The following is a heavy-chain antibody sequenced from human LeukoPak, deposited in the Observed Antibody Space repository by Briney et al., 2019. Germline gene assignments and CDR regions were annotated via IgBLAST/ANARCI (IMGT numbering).Heavy chain of an antibody. D-gene: IGHD1-7*01. CDR3: AREGDGITGTENAFDI. Sequence: GRSLRLSCAASGFTFSDYYMSWIRQAPGKGLEWVSYISSSGSTIYYADSVKGRFTISRDNAKNSLYLQMNSLRAEDTAVYYCAREGDGITGTENAFDIWGQGTMVTVSS. CDR1: GFTFSDYY. J-gene: IGHJ3*02. V-gene: IGHV3-11*01. CDR2: ISSSGSTI.